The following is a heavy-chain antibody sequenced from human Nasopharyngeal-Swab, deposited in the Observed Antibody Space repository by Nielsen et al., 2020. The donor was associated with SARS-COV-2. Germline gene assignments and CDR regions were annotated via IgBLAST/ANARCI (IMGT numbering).Heavy chain of an antibody. CDR2: IYSGGST. CDR1: GFTVSSNY. D-gene: IGHD1-26*01. Sequence: GGSLRLSCAASGFTVSSNYMSWVRQAPGKGLEWVSVIYSGGSTYYADSVKGRFTISRHNSKNTLYLQMNSLRAEDTAVYYCARVRRVGATSGEDAFDIWGQGTMVTVSS. CDR3: ARVRRVGATSGEDAFDI. V-gene: IGHV3-53*04. J-gene: IGHJ3*02.